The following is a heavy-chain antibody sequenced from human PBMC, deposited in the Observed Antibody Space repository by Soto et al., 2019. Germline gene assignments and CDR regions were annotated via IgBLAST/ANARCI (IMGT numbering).Heavy chain of an antibody. V-gene: IGHV3-53*01. CDR1: GFTVSYNY. CDR2: IHSGGIT. D-gene: IGHD4-17*01. J-gene: IGHJ4*02. Sequence: EGQLVESGGGLIQPGGSLRLSCVASGFTVSYNYMTWVRQAPGKGLEWVSVIHSGGITNYVDSVKGRFSISRDISSNTVYLQMNSLRAEDTAVYYCASSTVIPYFESWGQGTLVTVSS. CDR3: ASSTVIPYFES.